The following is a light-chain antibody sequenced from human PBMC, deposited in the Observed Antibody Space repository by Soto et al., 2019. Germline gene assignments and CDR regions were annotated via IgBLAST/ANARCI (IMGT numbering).Light chain of an antibody. Sequence: QSVLTQPASVSGSPGQSISISCTGTSSDVGNYNLVSWYQQHPGKAPKLMIYEGSKRPSGVSNRFSGSKSGNTASLTISGLQAEDEADYYCCSYTSSSTLVFGTGTKLTVL. V-gene: IGLV2-14*02. J-gene: IGLJ1*01. CDR2: EGS. CDR3: CSYTSSSTLV. CDR1: SSDVGNYNL.